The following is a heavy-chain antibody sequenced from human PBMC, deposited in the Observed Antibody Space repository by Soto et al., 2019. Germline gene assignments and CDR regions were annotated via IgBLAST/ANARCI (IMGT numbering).Heavy chain of an antibody. V-gene: IGHV4-30-4*01. CDR3: ARAAPSRISSYGMDV. CDR1: GGSISSGDYY. D-gene: IGHD6-6*01. J-gene: IGHJ6*02. CDR2: IYYSGST. Sequence: SETLSPTCTVSGGSISSGDYYWSWIRQPPGKGLEWIGYIYYSGSTYYNPSLKSRVTISVDTSKNQFSLNLNSVTAADTAVYYCARAAPSRISSYGMDVWGQGTTVTVSS.